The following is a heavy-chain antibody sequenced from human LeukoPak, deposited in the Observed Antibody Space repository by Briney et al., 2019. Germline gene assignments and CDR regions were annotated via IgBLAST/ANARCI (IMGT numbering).Heavy chain of an antibody. J-gene: IGHJ4*02. CDR1: GGSISTYY. Sequence: SETLSLTCTVSGGSISTYYWNWIRQPAGKGLEWIGRIYTTGITNYNPSLKSRVSVSVDTSKNQFSLKLSSVTAADTAVYYCARGKVVAGTPGQNSWDSWGQGTLVTVCS. CDR2: IYTTGIT. V-gene: IGHV4-4*07. CDR3: ARGKVVAGTPGQNSWDS. D-gene: IGHD6-19*01.